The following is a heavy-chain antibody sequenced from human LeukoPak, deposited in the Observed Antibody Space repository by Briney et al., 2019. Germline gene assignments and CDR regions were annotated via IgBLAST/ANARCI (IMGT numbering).Heavy chain of an antibody. Sequence: GGSLRVSCADPGFTFSSYAMSCVRQTPGKGLQCVSDLSGSGLSTYSADTVKGGFTISRDNSKNTLYLQMNIRRAEDTAEYYCTKGAESSSWLFDYWGQGTLVPVSS. CDR2: LSGSGLST. CDR1: GFTFSSYA. CDR3: TKGAESSSWLFDY. V-gene: IGHV3-23*01. D-gene: IGHD6-13*01. J-gene: IGHJ4*02.